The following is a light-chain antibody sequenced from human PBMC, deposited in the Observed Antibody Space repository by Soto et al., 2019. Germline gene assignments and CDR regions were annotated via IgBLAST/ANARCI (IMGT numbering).Light chain of an antibody. Sequence: EIVLTQSPATLSLSPGERATLSCRASQSVSSYLSWYQQKPGQAPRLLIYDASNRATGIPARFSGSGSGTDFTLTINSLQSDDFAGYYCQQYNNWPITFGQGTHWRL. CDR2: DAS. V-gene: IGKV3-11*01. CDR1: QSVSSY. CDR3: QQYNNWPIT. J-gene: IGKJ5*01.